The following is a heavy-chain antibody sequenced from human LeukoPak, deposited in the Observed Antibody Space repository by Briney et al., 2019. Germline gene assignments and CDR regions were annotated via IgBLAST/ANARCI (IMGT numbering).Heavy chain of an antibody. CDR2: IWSDGINR. CDR1: GFTFSNYG. V-gene: IGHV3-33*06. J-gene: IGHJ3*02. CDR3: VKERSPFDAFDI. Sequence: GGSLRLSCAASGFTFSNYGMHWVRQAPVKGLEWVAVIWSDGINRYYADSVKGRFTFSRDNSKNTLSLQMNSLRAEDTALYYCVKERSPFDAFDIWGQGTMVTVSS.